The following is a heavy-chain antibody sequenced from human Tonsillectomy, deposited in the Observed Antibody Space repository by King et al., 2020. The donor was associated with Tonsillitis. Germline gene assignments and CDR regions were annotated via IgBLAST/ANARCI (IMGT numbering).Heavy chain of an antibody. CDR2: VNPNSGGT. CDR1: GYTFTGYY. CDR3: AKPRSWFFDS. Sequence: QLVQSGAEVKKPGASVKVSCKASGYTFTGYYMHWVRQAPGQGLEWMGWVNPNSGGTKFAQKFQDRVTMTTDTSINTAYMEVSSLTSDDTAVYYCAKPRSWFFDSWGQGTLFTVSS. J-gene: IGHJ4*02. V-gene: IGHV1-2*02. D-gene: IGHD6-13*01.